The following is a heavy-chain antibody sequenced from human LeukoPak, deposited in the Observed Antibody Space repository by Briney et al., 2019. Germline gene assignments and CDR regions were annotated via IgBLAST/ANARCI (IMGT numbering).Heavy chain of an antibody. CDR1: GFTFSSYS. CDR3: ARAGFSIVGATSDFDY. J-gene: IGHJ4*02. D-gene: IGHD1-26*01. CDR2: ISSSSSTI. Sequence: GGSLRLSCAASGFTFSSYSMNWVRQAPGKGLEWVSYISSSSSTIYYADSVKGRFTISRDNAKNSLYLQMNSLRAEDTAVYYCARAGFSIVGATSDFDYWGQGTLVTVSS. V-gene: IGHV3-48*04.